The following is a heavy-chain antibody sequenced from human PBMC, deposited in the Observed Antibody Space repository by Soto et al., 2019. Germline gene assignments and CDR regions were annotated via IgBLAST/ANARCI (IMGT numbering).Heavy chain of an antibody. CDR1: GGSFSGYY. CDR3: ARDPSTVTTTGVFDY. CDR2: INHSGST. J-gene: IGHJ4*02. V-gene: IGHV4-34*01. D-gene: IGHD4-17*01. Sequence: PSETLSLTCAVYGGSFSGYYWSWIRQPPGKGLEWIGEINHSGSTNYNPSLKSRVTISVDTSKNQFSLKLSSVTAADTAVYYCARDPSTVTTTGVFDYWGQGTLVTVSS.